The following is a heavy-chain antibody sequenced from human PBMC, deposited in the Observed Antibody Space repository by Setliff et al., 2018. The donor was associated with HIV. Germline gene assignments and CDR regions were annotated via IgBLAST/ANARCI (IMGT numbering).Heavy chain of an antibody. D-gene: IGHD2-21*02. J-gene: IGHJ6*02. CDR1: IGSISSYY. V-gene: IGHV4-59*01. Sequence: PSETLSLTCNVSIGSISSYYWNWIRQPPGKGLEWIGWIYYSGNTRYNPSLKSRVTISLDTSKNRFSLQLTSVTAADTAVYYCARAMRGVVVTNMYYYYGMDVWGQGTTVTVSS. CDR3: ARAMRGVVVTNMYYYYGMDV. CDR2: IYYSGNT.